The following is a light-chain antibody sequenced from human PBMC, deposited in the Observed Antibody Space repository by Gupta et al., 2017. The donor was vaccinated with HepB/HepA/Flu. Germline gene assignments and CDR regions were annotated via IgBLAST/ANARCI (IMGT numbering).Light chain of an antibody. Sequence: EIVLTQSPGTLSSSSGERATLTCSASQSVTSTYLAWYQQKPGQAPRLLIYGASSRATGIPDRFSCSGSGTDFALTISRLEPEDFAVYYYQQYDSSLIFTFGPGTKVEIK. J-gene: IGKJ3*01. CDR3: QQYDSSLIFT. CDR1: QSVTSTY. V-gene: IGKV3-20*01. CDR2: GAS.